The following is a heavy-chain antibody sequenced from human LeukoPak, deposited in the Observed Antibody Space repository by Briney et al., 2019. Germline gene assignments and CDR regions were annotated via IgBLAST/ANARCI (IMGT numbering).Heavy chain of an antibody. CDR2: ISGSGGST. Sequence: PGGSLRLSCAASGFTFSSYAMSWVRQAPGKGLEWVSAISGSGGSTYYADSVKGRFTISRDNSKNTLYLQMNSLRAEDTAVYYCAKDPGTENYYESRGYYSTRNWFDPWGQGTLVTVSS. D-gene: IGHD3-22*01. V-gene: IGHV3-23*01. J-gene: IGHJ5*02. CDR1: GFTFSSYA. CDR3: AKDPGTENYYESRGYYSTRNWFDP.